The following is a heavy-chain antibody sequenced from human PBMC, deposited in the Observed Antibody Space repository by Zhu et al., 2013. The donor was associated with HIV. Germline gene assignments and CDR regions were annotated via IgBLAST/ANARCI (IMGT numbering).Heavy chain of an antibody. Sequence: QVRLVQSGADVKKPGASVKVSCKASGYTFTSYGISWVRQAPGQGLEWMGWINPNSGGTKYAQKFQGRVTMTRDTSISTAYMELSRLRSDDTAVYYCARAGAERWLQSAYYFDYWGQGNLVTVSS. V-gene: IGHV1-2*02. J-gene: IGHJ4*02. CDR2: INPNSGGT. CDR1: GYTFTSYG. D-gene: IGHD5-12*01. CDR3: ARAGAERWLQSAYYFDY.